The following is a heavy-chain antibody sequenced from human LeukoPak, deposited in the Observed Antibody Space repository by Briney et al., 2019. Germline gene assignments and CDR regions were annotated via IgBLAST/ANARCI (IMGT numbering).Heavy chain of an antibody. CDR3: AKDNGGSGSDRLGMDV. Sequence: SLRLSCAASGYIFDDYAMHWVRQARGKGLEWVSCIRWKSSSIGYADAVKRRFTISRDNDKNSLYLQMNSLRAEDTALYYCAKDNGGSGSDRLGMDVWGQGTTVTVSS. CDR1: GYIFDDYA. CDR2: IRWKSSSI. V-gene: IGHV3-9*01. D-gene: IGHD3-10*01. J-gene: IGHJ6*02.